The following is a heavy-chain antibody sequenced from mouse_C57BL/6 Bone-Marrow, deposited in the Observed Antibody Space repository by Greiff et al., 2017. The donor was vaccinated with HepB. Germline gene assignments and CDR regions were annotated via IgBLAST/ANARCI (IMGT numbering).Heavy chain of an antibody. D-gene: IGHD1-1*01. CDR1: GFSLTSYC. CDR2: IWGDGST. Sequence: VKLVESGPGLVAPSQSLSITCTVSGFSLTSYCVSWVRQPPGQGLEWLGVIWGDGSTNYHSALISRLSISKDNSKSQVILTLNGLQTDDTATYYCAEQRDYCGSSYYYAMDYWGQGASVTVSS. V-gene: IGHV2-3*01. CDR3: AEQRDYCGSSYYYAMDY. J-gene: IGHJ4*01.